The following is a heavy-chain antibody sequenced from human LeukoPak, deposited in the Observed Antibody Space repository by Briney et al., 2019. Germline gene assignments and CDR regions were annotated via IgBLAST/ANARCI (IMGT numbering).Heavy chain of an antibody. CDR3: AKSVVNSGTYIPFDS. CDR1: GFTFSSYG. D-gene: IGHD1-26*01. CDR2: ISGSGGST. V-gene: IGHV3-23*01. Sequence: GGSLRLSCAASGFTFSSYGMSWVRQAPGKGLEWVSAISGSGGSTYYADSVKGRFTISRDNSKNTLYLQMNSLRAEDTAVYYCAKSVVNSGTYIPFDSWGQGTLVTVSS. J-gene: IGHJ4*02.